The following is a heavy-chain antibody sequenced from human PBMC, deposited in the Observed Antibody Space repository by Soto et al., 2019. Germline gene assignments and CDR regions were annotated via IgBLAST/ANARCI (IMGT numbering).Heavy chain of an antibody. V-gene: IGHV3-73*01. J-gene: IGHJ5*02. CDR1: GFTFSGSA. CDR3: TPGGQWLANNWFDP. Sequence: GSLRLSCPASGFTFSGSAMHWVRQSSGKGLEWVGRIRSKANSYATAYAASVKGRFTISRDDSKNTAYLQMNSPTTEDTAVYYCTPGGQWLANNWFDPWGQGTLVTVSS. D-gene: IGHD6-19*01. CDR2: IRSKANSYAT.